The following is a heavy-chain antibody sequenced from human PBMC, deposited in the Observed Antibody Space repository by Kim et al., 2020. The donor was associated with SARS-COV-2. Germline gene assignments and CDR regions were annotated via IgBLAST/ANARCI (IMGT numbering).Heavy chain of an antibody. V-gene: IGHV4-59*01. CDR3: ARGSGSYQDGWFDP. Sequence: SETLSLTCTVSGGSISSYYWSWIRQPPGKGLEWIGYIYYSGSTNYNPSLKSRVTISVDTSKNQFSLKLSSVTAADTAVYYCARGSGSYQDGWFDPWGQGTLVTVSS. CDR1: GGSISSYY. CDR2: IYYSGST. D-gene: IGHD1-26*01. J-gene: IGHJ5*02.